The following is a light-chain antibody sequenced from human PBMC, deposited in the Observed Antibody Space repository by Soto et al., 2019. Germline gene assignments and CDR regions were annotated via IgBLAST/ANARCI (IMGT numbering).Light chain of an antibody. CDR1: ENVRTF. Sequence: EVFLTQSPATLSLSPGERATLSFRASENVRTFVDWYQQKPGQAPRLLIHGASNRATGIPARFSGSGSGTDFTLTISRLEPEDFAVYYCQQYGSSGTFGQGTKVDIK. CDR3: QQYGSSGT. J-gene: IGKJ1*01. V-gene: IGKV3-20*01. CDR2: GAS.